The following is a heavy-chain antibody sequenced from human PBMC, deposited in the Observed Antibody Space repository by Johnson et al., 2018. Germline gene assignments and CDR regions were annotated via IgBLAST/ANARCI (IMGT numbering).Heavy chain of an antibody. V-gene: IGHV3-15*01. D-gene: IGHD6-6*01. CDR3: AKGCIAARWENDYGMDV. CDR2: IKSKTDGGTT. J-gene: IGHJ6*02. Sequence: VQLVESGGGVVRPGGSLRLSCAASGFTFDDYGMSWVRQAPGKGLEWVGRIKSKTDGGTTDSAAPVKGRFTISRDDAKNTLYLQMNSLRAEDTAVYYCAKGCIAARWENDYGMDVWGQGTTVTVSS. CDR1: GFTFDDYG.